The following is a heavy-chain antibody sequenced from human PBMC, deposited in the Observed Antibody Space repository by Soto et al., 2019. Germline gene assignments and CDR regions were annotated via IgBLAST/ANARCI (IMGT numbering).Heavy chain of an antibody. CDR1: GYTFTSYA. Sequence: QVQLVQSGAEVKKPGASVKVSCKASGYTFTSYAMHWVRQAPGQRLEWMGWINAGNGNTKYSQKFQGRVTITRDTSARTAYMELSSLRSEDTAVYYCARADSSSWYGWGQGTLVTVSS. CDR2: INAGNGNT. D-gene: IGHD6-13*01. J-gene: IGHJ4*02. V-gene: IGHV1-3*01. CDR3: ARADSSSWYG.